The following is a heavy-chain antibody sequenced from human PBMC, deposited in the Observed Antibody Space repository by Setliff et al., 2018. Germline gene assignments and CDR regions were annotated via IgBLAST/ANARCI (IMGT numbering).Heavy chain of an antibody. J-gene: IGHJ4*02. D-gene: IGHD4-17*01. CDR1: GFTFSGYS. V-gene: IGHV3-48*04. CDR2: IRNDGATT. Sequence: PGGSLRLSCEASGFTFSGYSMNWVRQAPGKGLEWVSNIRNDGATTSYADSVKGRFTISRDNAKNSLYLQMNSLRVEDTAVYYCSRDLQGSGDYVVDYWGQGTLVTVSS. CDR3: SRDLQGSGDYVVDY.